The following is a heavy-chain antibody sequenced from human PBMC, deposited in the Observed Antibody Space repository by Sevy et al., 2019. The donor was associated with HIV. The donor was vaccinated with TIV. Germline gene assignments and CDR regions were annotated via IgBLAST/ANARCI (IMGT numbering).Heavy chain of an antibody. CDR1: GYSIRSGYY. D-gene: IGHD3-22*01. CDR3: ARPHSSVYKGGTFDI. Sequence: SETLSLTCAVSGYSIRSGYYWGWIRQPPGKGLEWIGSISHSGNTYYNPALKSRVTISVDTSKNQFSLKLSSVTAADTAVYYCARPHSSVYKGGTFDIWGQGTMVTVSS. CDR2: ISHSGNT. J-gene: IGHJ3*02. V-gene: IGHV4-38-2*01.